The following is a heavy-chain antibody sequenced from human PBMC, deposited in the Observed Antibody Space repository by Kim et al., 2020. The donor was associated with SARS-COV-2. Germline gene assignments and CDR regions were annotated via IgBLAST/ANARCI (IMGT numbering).Heavy chain of an antibody. CDR1: GFTFSNYW. D-gene: IGHD3-16*01. CDR3: ARDWGSWPTVNYGMDV. Sequence: GGSLRLSCTASGFTFSNYWMTWVRQAPGKGLEWVANIKQDGSDKYYVDSVKGRLTISRDNAKNSLYLQMNSLRAEDTAVYYCARDWGSWPTVNYGMDVWGQGTTVTVSS. J-gene: IGHJ6*02. V-gene: IGHV3-7*01. CDR2: IKQDGSDK.